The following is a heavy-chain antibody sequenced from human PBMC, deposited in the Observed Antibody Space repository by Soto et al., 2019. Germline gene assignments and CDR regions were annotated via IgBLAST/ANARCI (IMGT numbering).Heavy chain of an antibody. CDR1: GFTFSSYA. CDR2: ISYDGSNK. Sequence: QVQLVESGGGVVQPGRSLRLSCAASGFTFSSYAMHWVRQAPGKGLEWVAVISYDGSNKYYADSVKGRFTISRDNSKNTLYLQMNSLRAEDTAVYYCARALKAGGFDYWGQGTLVTVSS. J-gene: IGHJ4*02. CDR3: ARALKAGGFDY. D-gene: IGHD3-16*02. V-gene: IGHV3-30-3*01.